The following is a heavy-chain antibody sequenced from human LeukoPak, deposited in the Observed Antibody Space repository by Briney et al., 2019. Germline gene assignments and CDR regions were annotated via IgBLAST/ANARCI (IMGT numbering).Heavy chain of an antibody. V-gene: IGHV3-30*04. J-gene: IGHJ4*02. D-gene: IGHD5-18*01. Sequence: GGSLRLSCAASGFTFSSYAMHWVRQAPGKGLEWVAVISYDGSNKYYADSVKGRFTISRDNSKNTLYLQMNSLRAEDTAVYYCARARRPRGYSYSWGYFDYWGQGTLVTVSS. CDR2: ISYDGSNK. CDR3: ARARRPRGYSYSWGYFDY. CDR1: GFTFSSYA.